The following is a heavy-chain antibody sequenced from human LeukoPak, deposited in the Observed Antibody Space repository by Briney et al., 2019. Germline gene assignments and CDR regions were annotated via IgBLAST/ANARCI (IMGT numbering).Heavy chain of an antibody. J-gene: IGHJ4*02. D-gene: IGHD2-15*01. V-gene: IGHV3-23*01. CDR2: IGGSGDST. CDR3: AKDLNVVVFDY. CDR1: GFTFNNYA. Sequence: PGGSLRLSCAASGFTFNNYAMTWVRQAPGKGLEWVSAIGGSGDSTYYVDSVKGRFTISRDNSKNTLYLQMNSLRAEDTAVYYCAKDLNVVVFDYWGQGTLVTVSS.